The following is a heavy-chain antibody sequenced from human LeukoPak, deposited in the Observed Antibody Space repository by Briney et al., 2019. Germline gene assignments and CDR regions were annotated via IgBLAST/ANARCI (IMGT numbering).Heavy chain of an antibody. CDR3: AREYYDYVWGSYRSLGY. D-gene: IGHD3-16*02. CDR1: GYTFTSYD. Sequence: ASVKVSCKASGYTFTSYDINWVRQATGQGLEWMGWMNPNSGNTGYAQKFQGRVTMTRDTSISTAYMELSRLRSDDTAVYYCAREYYDYVWGSYRSLGYWGQGTLVTVSS. J-gene: IGHJ4*02. V-gene: IGHV1-8*02. CDR2: MNPNSGNT.